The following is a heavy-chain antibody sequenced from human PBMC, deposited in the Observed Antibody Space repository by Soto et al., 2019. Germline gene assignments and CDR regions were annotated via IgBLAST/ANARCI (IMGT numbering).Heavy chain of an antibody. V-gene: IGHV1-69*01. CDR2: IIPIFGTA. D-gene: IGHD1-7*01. Sequence: HVQLVQSGAEVKKPGSSVKVSCKASGGTFSSYAIRWVRQAPGQGLEWMGGIIPIFGTANYAQKFQGRVTITADESTSTAYMELSSLRAEDTAVYYCARSPQARNYDWFDPWGQGTLVTVSS. CDR1: GGTFSSYA. CDR3: ARSPQARNYDWFDP. J-gene: IGHJ5*02.